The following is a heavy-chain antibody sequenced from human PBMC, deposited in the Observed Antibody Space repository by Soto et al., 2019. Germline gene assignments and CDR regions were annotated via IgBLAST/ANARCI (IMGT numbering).Heavy chain of an antibody. D-gene: IGHD1-7*01. V-gene: IGHV1-2*02. Sequence: GASGKVSCKASGYNFPRYHMHLGGQGPGQGLEWMGWINPNSGGTKYAQKFQGRVTTTRDTSISTAYMELSSLRSDDTAVYYCAREELPIYYYGMDVWGQGTTVTVSS. CDR3: AREELPIYYYGMDV. J-gene: IGHJ6*02. CDR1: GYNFPRYH. CDR2: INPNSGGT.